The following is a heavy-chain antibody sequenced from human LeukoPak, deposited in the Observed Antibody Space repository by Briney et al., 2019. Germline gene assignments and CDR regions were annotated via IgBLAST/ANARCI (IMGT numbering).Heavy chain of an antibody. V-gene: IGHV3-23*01. D-gene: IGHD5-18*01. CDR2: ISGSGGRT. CDR3: ARAPRGYSYGALFDY. J-gene: IGHJ4*02. CDR1: GFTFSSYA. Sequence: GGSLRLSCAASGFTFSSYAMSWVRQAPGKGLEWVSAISGSGGRTYYADSVKGRFTISRDNSKNTLYLQMNSLRAEDTAVYYCARAPRGYSYGALFDYWGQGTLVTVSS.